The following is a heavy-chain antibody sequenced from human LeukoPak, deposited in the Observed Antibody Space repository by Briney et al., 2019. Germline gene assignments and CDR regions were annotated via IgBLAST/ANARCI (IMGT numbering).Heavy chain of an antibody. D-gene: IGHD1-26*01. CDR1: GYTFTGYY. CDR3: ARDVEGSGSYYDP. Sequence: ASVKVSCKASGYTFTGYYMHWVRQAPGQGLEWMGWINPNSGGTNYAQKFQGRVTMTRDTSISTAYMELSRLRSDDTAVYYCARDVEGSGSYYDPWAQGTLVTVSS. CDR2: INPNSGGT. V-gene: IGHV1-2*02. J-gene: IGHJ5*02.